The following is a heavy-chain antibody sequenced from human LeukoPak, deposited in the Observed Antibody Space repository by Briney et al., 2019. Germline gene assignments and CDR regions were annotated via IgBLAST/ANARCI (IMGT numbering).Heavy chain of an antibody. J-gene: IGHJ3*02. CDR2: MNPNSGNT. Sequence: DSVKVSCKASEYTFTSYDINWVRQVTGQGLEWMGWMNPNSGNTGYAQSFQGRVTMTRNTSISTAYMELSSLRSEDTAVYYCARTFRVGATTTRAFDIWGQGTMVTVSS. V-gene: IGHV1-8*01. CDR3: ARTFRVGATTTRAFDI. D-gene: IGHD1-26*01. CDR1: EYTFTSYD.